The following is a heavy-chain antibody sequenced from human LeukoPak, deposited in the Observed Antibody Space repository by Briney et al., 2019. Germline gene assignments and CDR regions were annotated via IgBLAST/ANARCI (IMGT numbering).Heavy chain of an antibody. Sequence: SETLSLTCTVSGGSISSYYWSWIRQPPGKGLEWIGYIYYSGSTNYNPSLRSRVTISVDTSKNQFSLKLSSVTAADTAVYYCARLYSGSYIYWGQGTLVTVSS. CDR1: GGSISSYY. J-gene: IGHJ4*02. D-gene: IGHD1-26*01. V-gene: IGHV4-59*12. CDR3: ARLYSGSYIY. CDR2: IYYSGST.